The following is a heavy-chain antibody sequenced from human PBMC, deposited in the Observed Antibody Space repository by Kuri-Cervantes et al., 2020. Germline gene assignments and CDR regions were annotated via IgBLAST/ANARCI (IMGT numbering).Heavy chain of an antibody. CDR3: ARVDLPALVRGKIDY. J-gene: IGHJ4*02. CDR2: IGTAGDT. D-gene: IGHD3-10*01. Sequence: GGSLRLSCAASGFTFSSYDMHWVRQATGKGLEWVSAIGTAGDTYYPGSVKGRFTISRENAKNSLYLQMNSLRAGDTAVYYCARVDLPALVRGKIDYWGQGTLVTVSS. V-gene: IGHV3-13*01. CDR1: GFTFSSYD.